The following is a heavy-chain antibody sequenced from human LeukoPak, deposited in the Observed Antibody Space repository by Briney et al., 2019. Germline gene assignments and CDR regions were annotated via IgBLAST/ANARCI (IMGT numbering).Heavy chain of an antibody. CDR3: AKDAPLPIFGVVTATYDAFDI. D-gene: IGHD3-3*01. J-gene: IGHJ3*02. CDR2: ISGSGGST. Sequence: PGGSLRLSCAASGFTFGSYAMSWVRQAPGKGLEWVSAISGSGGSTYYADSVKGRFTISRDNSKNTLYLQMNSLRAEDTAVYYCAKDAPLPIFGVVTATYDAFDIWGQGTMVTVSS. CDR1: GFTFGSYA. V-gene: IGHV3-23*01.